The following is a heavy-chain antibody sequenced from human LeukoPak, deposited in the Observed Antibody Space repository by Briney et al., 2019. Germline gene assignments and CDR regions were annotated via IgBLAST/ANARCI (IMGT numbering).Heavy chain of an antibody. V-gene: IGHV3-11*04. CDR3: ASGIVGALDY. Sequence: GGSLRLSCAASGFTFSDYYMSWIRQASGKGLEWVSYISSSGRTIYYADSVKGRFTISRDNAKNSLYLQMNSLRDEETAVYYCASGIVGALDYWGQGTLVTVSS. J-gene: IGHJ4*02. D-gene: IGHD1-26*01. CDR1: GFTFSDYY. CDR2: ISSSGRTI.